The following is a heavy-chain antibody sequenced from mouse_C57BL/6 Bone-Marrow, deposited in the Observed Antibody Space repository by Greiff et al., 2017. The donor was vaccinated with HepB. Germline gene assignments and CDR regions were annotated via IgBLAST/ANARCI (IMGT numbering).Heavy chain of an antibody. CDR2: ISYDGSN. CDR1: GYSITSGYY. V-gene: IGHV3-6*01. CDR3: ARGITTVVAHFDY. J-gene: IGHJ2*01. Sequence: EVQLQQSGPGLVKPSQSLSLTCSVTGYSITSGYYWNWIRQFPGNKLEWMGYISYDGSNNYNPSLKNRISITRDTSKNQFFLKLNSVTTEDTATYYCARGITTVVAHFDYWGQGTTLTVSS. D-gene: IGHD1-1*01.